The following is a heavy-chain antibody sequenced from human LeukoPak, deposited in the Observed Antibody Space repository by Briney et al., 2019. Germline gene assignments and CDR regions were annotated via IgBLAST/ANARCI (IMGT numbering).Heavy chain of an antibody. J-gene: IGHJ4*02. D-gene: IGHD1-26*01. Sequence: GGSLRLSCAASGFTFSSYAMSWVRQAPGKGLEWVSAIGGSGGSTYYADSVKGRFTISRDNSKNTLYLQMNSLRAEDTAVYYCAKALVGATEFDYWGQGTLVTVSS. CDR2: IGGSGGST. CDR1: GFTFSSYA. CDR3: AKALVGATEFDY. V-gene: IGHV3-23*01.